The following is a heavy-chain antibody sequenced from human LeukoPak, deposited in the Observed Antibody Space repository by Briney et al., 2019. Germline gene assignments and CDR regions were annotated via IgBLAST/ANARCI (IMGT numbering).Heavy chain of an antibody. Sequence: PGGSLRLSCAASGFTFAMSWVRQAPGKGLEWVSGISGSGGSTYYADSVKGRFTISRDNSKNTLYLQMNSLRFEDTAVYYCAKDGRSSTPGYWGQGTLVTVSS. CDR1: GFTFA. D-gene: IGHD2-2*01. CDR2: ISGSGGST. V-gene: IGHV3-23*01. J-gene: IGHJ4*02. CDR3: AKDGRSSTPGY.